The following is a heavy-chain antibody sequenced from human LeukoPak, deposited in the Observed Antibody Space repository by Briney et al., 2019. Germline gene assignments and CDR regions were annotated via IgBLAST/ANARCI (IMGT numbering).Heavy chain of an antibody. Sequence: PGGSLRLSCAAPGFSFSSNWMGWVRQAPGKGLEWVAHIKRDGSQKYYLDPVKGRFTISRDNAKDSLYLQMNSLRVEDTAVYYCVRHGDTDSCLANWGQGTLVTVSS. V-gene: IGHV3-7*01. CDR1: GFSFSSNW. D-gene: IGHD2-2*01. CDR3: VRHGDTDSCLAN. CDR2: IKRDGSQK. J-gene: IGHJ4*02.